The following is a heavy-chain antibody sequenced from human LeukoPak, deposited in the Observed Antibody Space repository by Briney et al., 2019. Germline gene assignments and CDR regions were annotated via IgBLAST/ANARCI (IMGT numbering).Heavy chain of an antibody. CDR1: RFTFSTYA. CDR3: ARGYIYGYHY. CDR2: ISGNGGST. Sequence: PGGSLRLSCAASRFTFSTYAMSWVRQAPRKGLEWASAISGNGGSTYYADSVKGRFTISRDNSKNTLFLQMNSLRAEDTAVYYCARGYIYGYHYWGQGTLVTVSS. V-gene: IGHV3-23*01. J-gene: IGHJ4*02. D-gene: IGHD5-18*01.